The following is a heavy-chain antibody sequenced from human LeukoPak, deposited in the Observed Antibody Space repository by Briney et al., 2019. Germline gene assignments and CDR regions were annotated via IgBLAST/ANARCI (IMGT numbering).Heavy chain of an antibody. V-gene: IGHV4-59*12. CDR1: GGSTRNFY. D-gene: IGHD4-11*01. CDR2: IHHSGIS. Sequence: PSETLSLTCMVSGGSTRNFYWSWIRQPPGKGLEWIGYIHHSGISNYSPSLKSRVTMSVDTSKSQFSLKLASVSAADTAVYYCAGDYGNYEVTFYIWGQGTMVTVSS. CDR3: AGDYGNYEVTFYI. J-gene: IGHJ3*02.